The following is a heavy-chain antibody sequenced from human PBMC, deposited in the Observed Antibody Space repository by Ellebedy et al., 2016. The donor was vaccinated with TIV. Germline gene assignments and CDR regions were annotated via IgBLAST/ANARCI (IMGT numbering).Heavy chain of an antibody. CDR2: IWSDGSNK. D-gene: IGHD3-16*02. CDR3: ARDPRDFSYLDH. J-gene: IGHJ4*02. V-gene: IGHV3-33*01. CDR1: GLPFSNSG. Sequence: GESLKISXTASGLPFSNSGMHWVRLAPGKGLEWVALIWSDGSNKYYADSVKGRFTISRDNSRNTLYLQMDSLRAEDTAIYYCARDPRDFSYLDHWGQGTLVTVSS.